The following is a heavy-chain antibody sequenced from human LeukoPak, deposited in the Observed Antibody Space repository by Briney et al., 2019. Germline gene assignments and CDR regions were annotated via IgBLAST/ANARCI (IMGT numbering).Heavy chain of an antibody. D-gene: IGHD6-13*01. CDR3: ARGQGSSWTGWFDP. CDR1: GGSFSGYY. CDR2: INHRGST. Sequence: SSETLSLTCAVYGGSFSGYYWTWIRQPPGKGLEWIGEINHRGSTNYNPSLKSRVTISVDTSKNQFSLKLSSVTAADTAVYYCARGQGSSWTGWFDPWGQGTLVTVSS. V-gene: IGHV4-34*01. J-gene: IGHJ5*02.